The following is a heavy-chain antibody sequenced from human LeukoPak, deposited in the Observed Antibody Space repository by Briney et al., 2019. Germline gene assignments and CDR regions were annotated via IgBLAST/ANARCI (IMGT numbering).Heavy chain of an antibody. Sequence: PGASLRLSCAASGFTFSSYAMSWVRQAPGKGLEWVSAISGSGGSTYYADSVKGRFTISRDNSMNTLYLQMNSLRAEDTAVYYCAKVGPYSNAFYYYYGMDVWGQGTTVTVSS. D-gene: IGHD4-11*01. CDR3: AKVGPYSNAFYYYYGMDV. CDR2: ISGSGGST. J-gene: IGHJ6*02. V-gene: IGHV3-23*01. CDR1: GFTFSSYA.